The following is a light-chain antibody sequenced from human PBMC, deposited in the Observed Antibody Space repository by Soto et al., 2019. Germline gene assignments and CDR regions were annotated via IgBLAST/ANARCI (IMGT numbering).Light chain of an antibody. CDR1: QSVSSN. CDR3: QQYNVWPLT. CDR2: VAS. V-gene: IGKV3-15*01. J-gene: IGKJ4*01. Sequence: IVMTQSPATLSVSPGERATLSCRASQSVSSNLAWYQQKPGPTPKLLIYVASTRATGIPARFSGSGSGTEFTLTISSLQSEDFAVYYCQQYNVWPLTFGGGTKVEFK.